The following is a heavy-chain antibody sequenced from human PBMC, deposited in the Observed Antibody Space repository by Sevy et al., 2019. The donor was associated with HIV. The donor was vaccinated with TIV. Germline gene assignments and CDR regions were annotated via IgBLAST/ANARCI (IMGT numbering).Heavy chain of an antibody. CDR3: AREKTILEGRYGMDV. D-gene: IGHD3-3*01. J-gene: IGHJ6*02. CDR2: ITSGSSYI. Sequence: GGSLRLSCVASGFTFSDYAMNWVRQAPGKGLEWVSSITSGSSYIFYADSLKGRFTVSRDNAKNSLYLQMNSLRAEDTAVYYCAREKTILEGRYGMDVWGQGTTVTVSS. V-gene: IGHV3-21*01. CDR1: GFTFSDYA.